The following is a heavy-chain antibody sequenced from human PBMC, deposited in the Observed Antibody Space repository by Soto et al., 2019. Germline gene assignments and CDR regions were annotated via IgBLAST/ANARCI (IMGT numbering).Heavy chain of an antibody. CDR2: ISGSGGST. CDR1: GFTFGDHA. CDR3: AKARRTYPTHYGMDV. J-gene: IGHJ6*02. D-gene: IGHD2-15*01. Sequence: LRLSCAASGFTFGDHAMSWVRQAPGKGLEWVSAISGSGGSTYYAVSVKGRFTISRDNSKNTLYLQMNSLRAEDTAVYYCAKARRTYPTHYGMDVWGQGTTVTVSS. V-gene: IGHV3-23*01.